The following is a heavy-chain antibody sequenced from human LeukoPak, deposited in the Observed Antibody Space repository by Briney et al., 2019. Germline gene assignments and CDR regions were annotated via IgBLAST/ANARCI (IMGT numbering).Heavy chain of an antibody. Sequence: ASVKVSCKASGYTFTSYGISWVRQAPGQGLEWMGWISAYNGNTNYAQKLQGRVTMTTDTSTSTVYMELRSLRSDDTAVYYCARDWGYYGSGTESDYWGQGTLVTVSS. CDR3: ARDWGYYGSGTESDY. V-gene: IGHV1-18*01. CDR1: GYTFTSYG. CDR2: ISAYNGNT. J-gene: IGHJ4*02. D-gene: IGHD3-10*01.